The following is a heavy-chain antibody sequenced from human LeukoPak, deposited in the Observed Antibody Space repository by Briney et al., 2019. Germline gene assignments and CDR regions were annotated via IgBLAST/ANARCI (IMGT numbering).Heavy chain of an antibody. CDR3: ARGVGIVVVVAAGNWFDP. CDR1: GYTFTGYY. J-gene: IGHJ5*02. D-gene: IGHD2-15*01. V-gene: IGHV1-2*02. CDR2: INPNSGGT. Sequence: ASVKVSCKASGYTFTGYYMHWVRQAPGQGLEWMGWINPNSGGTNYAQKFQGRVTMTRDTSISTAYMEPSRLRSDDTAVYYCARGVGIVVVVAAGNWFDPWGQGTLVTVSS.